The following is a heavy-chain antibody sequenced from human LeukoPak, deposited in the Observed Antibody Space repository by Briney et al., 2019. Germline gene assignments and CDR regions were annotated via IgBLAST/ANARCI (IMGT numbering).Heavy chain of an antibody. Sequence: SETLSLTCAVYDVSFSAYYRSWIRQPPGKGLEWIGEINHSGNTNYNPSLKSRVTISGDTSKNQFSLKLTSATAADTAVYYCARGRTYYYDTSDYVPYYFDYWGQGTLATVSS. CDR2: INHSGNT. D-gene: IGHD3-22*01. CDR1: DVSFSAYY. CDR3: ARGRTYYYDTSDYVPYYFDY. V-gene: IGHV4-34*01. J-gene: IGHJ4*02.